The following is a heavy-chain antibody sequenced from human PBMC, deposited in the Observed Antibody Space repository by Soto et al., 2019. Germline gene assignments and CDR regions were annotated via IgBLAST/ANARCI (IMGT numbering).Heavy chain of an antibody. J-gene: IGHJ2*01. CDR2: ISYDGSYR. CDR3: ARDWYRGGGSYLWKFDL. V-gene: IGHV3-30-3*01. Sequence: QEQLVESGGGVVQPGRSLRLSCAASGFALTPYAMHWVRQAPGKGLEWVAIISYDGSYRSYGDSVKGRFTISRDNSENSLYLQMDTLRSEDTAVYYCARDWYRGGGSYLWKFDLWGRGTLVTVSS. CDR1: GFALTPYA. D-gene: IGHD1-26*01.